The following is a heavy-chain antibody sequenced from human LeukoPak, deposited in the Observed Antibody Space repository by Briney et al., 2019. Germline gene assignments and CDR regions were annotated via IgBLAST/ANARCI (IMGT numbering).Heavy chain of an antibody. J-gene: IGHJ4*02. V-gene: IGHV3-23*01. CDR1: GFTFSSYA. CDR2: ISGGGGNT. Sequence: GGSLRLSCAASGFTFSSYAMNWVRQAPGKGLEWVSVISGGGGNTYYADSVKGRFTISRDNPKNTLYLQVNSLRAEDTAVYYCAKGVVGASSAAAAGYFENWGQGTLVTVSS. D-gene: IGHD1-26*01. CDR3: AKGVVGASSAAAAGYFEN.